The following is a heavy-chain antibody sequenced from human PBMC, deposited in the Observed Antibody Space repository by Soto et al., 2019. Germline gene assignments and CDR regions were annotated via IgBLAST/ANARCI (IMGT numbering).Heavy chain of an antibody. V-gene: IGHV4-59*01. D-gene: IGHD4-17*01. CDR3: ARDNGDYGFDY. Sequence: SETLSLTCTVSGGSISSYYWSWIRQPPGRGLEWIGYIYYSGSTNYNPSLKSRVTISVDTSKNQFSLKLSSVTAADTAVYYCARDNGDYGFDYWGQGTLVTVSS. CDR2: IYYSGST. CDR1: GGSISSYY. J-gene: IGHJ4*02.